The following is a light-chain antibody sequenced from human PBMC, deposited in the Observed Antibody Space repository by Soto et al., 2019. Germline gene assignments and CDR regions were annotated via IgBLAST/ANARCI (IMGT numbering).Light chain of an antibody. CDR2: EVT. V-gene: IGLV2-14*01. Sequence: QSVLTQPASVSGSPGQSITISCTGTSSDVGAYNYVSWYQHHPGKVPKLLIYEVTNRPSGVSDRFSGSKSGNTASLTISGLQAEDEADYYCSSKRDSSSLLVFGPGTKVTVX. CDR3: SSKRDSSSLLV. J-gene: IGLJ1*01. CDR1: SSDVGAYNY.